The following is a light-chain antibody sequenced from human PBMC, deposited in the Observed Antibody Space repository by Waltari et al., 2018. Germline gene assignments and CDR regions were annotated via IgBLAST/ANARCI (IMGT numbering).Light chain of an antibody. CDR1: SSDFGGR. V-gene: IGLV2-23*02. J-gene: IGLJ2*01. CDR2: EVH. CDR3: CAYAGTNTYVA. Sequence: QSALTQPASVSGSPGQSITISCSGTSSDFGGRVSWYQPHPGKAPKLMIYEVHRRPSGVSDRFSGSKSGNTASLTSSGLQAEDEADYWCCAYAGTNTYVAFGGGTKLTVL.